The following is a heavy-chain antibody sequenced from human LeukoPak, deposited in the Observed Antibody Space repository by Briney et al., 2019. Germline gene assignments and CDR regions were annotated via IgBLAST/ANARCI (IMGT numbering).Heavy chain of an antibody. Sequence: GGSLRPSCAASAFTFSTYNMIWVRQAPGKGLEWVSYISSGSSTIYYADSVKGRFTISRDNAKNSLYLQMNSLRDEDTAVYYCASATGFSGYWGQGTLVTVSS. V-gene: IGHV3-48*02. CDR3: ASATGFSGY. D-gene: IGHD1-1*01. J-gene: IGHJ4*02. CDR1: AFTFSTYN. CDR2: ISSGSSTI.